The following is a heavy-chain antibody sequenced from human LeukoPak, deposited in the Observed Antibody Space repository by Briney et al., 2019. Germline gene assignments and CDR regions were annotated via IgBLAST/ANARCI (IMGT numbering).Heavy chain of an antibody. CDR3: ARDQGGDYGDYGRNLDY. V-gene: IGHV1-18*01. CDR2: ISAYNGNT. J-gene: IGHJ4*02. CDR1: GYTFTSYG. Sequence: ASVKVSCKASGYTFTSYGISWVRQAPGQGLEWMGWISAYNGNTHYAQKFQGRVTMTTDTSTSTAYMELRSLRSDDTAVYYCARDQGGDYGDYGRNLDYWGQGTLVTVSS. D-gene: IGHD4-17*01.